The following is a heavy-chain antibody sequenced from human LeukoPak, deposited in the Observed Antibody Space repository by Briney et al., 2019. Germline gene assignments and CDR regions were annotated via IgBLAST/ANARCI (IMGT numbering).Heavy chain of an antibody. CDR3: ARVGDYGDEAFDI. Sequence: PGGSLRLSCAASGFTFSSYEMNWVRQAPGKGLEWVSYISSSGSTIYYADSVKGRFTISRDNAKNSLYLQMNSLRAEDTAVYYCARVGDYGDEAFDIWGQGTMVTVSS. D-gene: IGHD4-17*01. CDR2: ISSSGSTI. J-gene: IGHJ3*02. CDR1: GFTFSSYE. V-gene: IGHV3-48*03.